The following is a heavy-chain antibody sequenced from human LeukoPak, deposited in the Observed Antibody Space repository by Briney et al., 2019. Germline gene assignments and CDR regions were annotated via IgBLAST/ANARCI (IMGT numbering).Heavy chain of an antibody. Sequence: GGSLRLSCTASGFTFSDYSMNWVRQAPGKGLEWVSSISRRSRHVYYAGSVKGRFTISRDNAWNSLYLQMNSLRAEDMAVYFCVRDLLGSGSTAAYLHHWGQGTLVTVSS. CDR2: ISRRSRHV. CDR1: GFTFSDYS. J-gene: IGHJ1*01. CDR3: VRDLLGSGSTAAYLHH. D-gene: IGHD6-25*01. V-gene: IGHV3-21*01.